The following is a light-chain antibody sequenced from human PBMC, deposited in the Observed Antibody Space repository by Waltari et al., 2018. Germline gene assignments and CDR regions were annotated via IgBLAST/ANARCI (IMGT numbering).Light chain of an antibody. CDR2: GAS. V-gene: IGKV1-9*01. CDR3: QHINAFPRT. J-gene: IGKJ4*01. Sequence: DIQLTQSPSFLSAFIGDRVIITCRASQGINTYLAWYQQKPGRAPNLLIYGASTLQRGVSSRFSGSGSGTEFTLTISSLQPGDVGNYYWQHINAFPRTFGRGTKVEIK. CDR1: QGINTY.